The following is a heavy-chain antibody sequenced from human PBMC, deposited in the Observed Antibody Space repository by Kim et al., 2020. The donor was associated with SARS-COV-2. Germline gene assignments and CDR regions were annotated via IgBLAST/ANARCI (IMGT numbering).Heavy chain of an antibody. D-gene: IGHD6-13*01. Sequence: SETLSLTCTVSGASISSGSHYWTWIRQPPGKGLEWIGYIHNSGSPYYNPSLQSRLTISQDTSKNQFSLRLTSVTAADTAVYYCARVPAQGWFQLVSRWGYGMDGWGRGTTVTVSS. J-gene: IGHJ6*02. CDR1: GASISSGSHY. CDR3: ARVPAQGWFQLVSRWGYGMDG. V-gene: IGHV4-31*03. CDR2: IHNSGSP.